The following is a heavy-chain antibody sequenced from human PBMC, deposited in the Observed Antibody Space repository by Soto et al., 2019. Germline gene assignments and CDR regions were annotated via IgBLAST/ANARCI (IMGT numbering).Heavy chain of an antibody. D-gene: IGHD2-15*01. Sequence: SETLSLTCTVSGGSISSYYWSWIRQPPGKGLEWIGYIYYSGSTNYNPSLKSRVSISVDTSKNQFSLKLSSVTAADTAVYYCARDRSGLKWFDPWGQGPLVTVSS. J-gene: IGHJ5*02. CDR2: IYYSGST. V-gene: IGHV4-59*01. CDR3: ARDRSGLKWFDP. CDR1: GGSISSYY.